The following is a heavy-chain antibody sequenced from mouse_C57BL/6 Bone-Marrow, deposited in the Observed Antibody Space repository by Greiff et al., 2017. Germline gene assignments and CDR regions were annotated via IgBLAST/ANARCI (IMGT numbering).Heavy chain of an antibody. CDR3: AFITTVVDWYFDV. Sequence: VQLQQPGAELVKPGASVKLSCKASGYTFTSYWMHWVKQRPGQGLEWIGMIHPNSGSTNYNEKFKSKATLTVDKSSRTAYMQLSSLTSEDSAVYYCAFITTVVDWYFDVWGTGTTVTVSS. CDR2: IHPNSGST. D-gene: IGHD1-1*01. V-gene: IGHV1-64*01. CDR1: GYTFTSYW. J-gene: IGHJ1*03.